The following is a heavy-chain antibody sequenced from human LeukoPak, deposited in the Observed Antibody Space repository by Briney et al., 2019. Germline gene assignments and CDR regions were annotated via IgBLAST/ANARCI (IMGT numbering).Heavy chain of an antibody. J-gene: IGHJ4*02. CDR3: ARDESSGWSR. V-gene: IGHV4-4*07. CDR1: GGSIGSYY. D-gene: IGHD6-19*01. CDR2: IYTSGST. Sequence: SETLSLTCTVSGGSIGSYYWSLIRQPAGKGLEWIGRIYTSGSTNYNPSLKSRVTMSVDSSKNQFSLKLSSVTAADTAVYYCARDESSGWSRWGQGTLVTVSS.